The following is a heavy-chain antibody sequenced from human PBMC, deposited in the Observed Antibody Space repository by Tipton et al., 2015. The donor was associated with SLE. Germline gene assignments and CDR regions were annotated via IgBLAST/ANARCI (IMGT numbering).Heavy chain of an antibody. V-gene: IGHV4-59*01. CDR1: GGSISSNY. Sequence: TLSLTCSVSGGSISSNYWIWIRQPPGKGLEWIGYISDGGGTNHNPSLKSRVAISIDRSQNHFSLKLTSVTAADTATYYCARERRITATGRSLYFDSWGQGILVMVSS. CDR3: ARERRITATGRSLYFDS. CDR2: ISDGGGT. J-gene: IGHJ4*02. D-gene: IGHD1-1*01.